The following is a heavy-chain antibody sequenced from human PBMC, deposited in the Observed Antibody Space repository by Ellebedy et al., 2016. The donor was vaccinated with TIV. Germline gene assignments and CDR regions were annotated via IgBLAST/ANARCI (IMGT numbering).Heavy chain of an antibody. CDR2: ISSTGSRT. CDR1: GFTFSNYP. J-gene: IGHJ4*02. CDR3: AKGRGGGSDTSAPRYYFDY. V-gene: IGHV3-23*01. D-gene: IGHD3-22*01. Sequence: GESLKISCSASGFTFSNYPMNWVRQAPGKGLEWVSTISSTGSRTYYADSVEGRFIISRDNSKQTLYLQMNSLRAEDTAVYYCAKGRGGGSDTSAPRYYFDYWGLGTLVTVSS.